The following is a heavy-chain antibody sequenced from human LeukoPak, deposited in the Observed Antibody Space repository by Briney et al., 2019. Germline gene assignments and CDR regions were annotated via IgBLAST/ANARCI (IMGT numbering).Heavy chain of an antibody. J-gene: IGHJ3*02. D-gene: IGHD4-17*01. CDR2: ISGSGDGT. CDR1: GITASSYA. Sequence: GGSLRLSCAASGITASSYAMTWVRQAPGKGLEWVSTISGSGDGTLYADSVKGRFTISRDNFKNTLYLQMNSLRAEDSALYHCAKDPNGDYIGAFDMWGQGTMVTVSS. CDR3: AKDPNGDYIGAFDM. V-gene: IGHV3-23*01.